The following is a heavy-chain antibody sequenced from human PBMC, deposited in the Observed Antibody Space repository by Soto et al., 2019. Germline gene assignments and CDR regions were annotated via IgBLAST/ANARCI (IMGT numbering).Heavy chain of an antibody. Sequence: EVQLVESGGGLVQPGGSLRLSRVVSGLTFSNYDMHWVGQATGKGLEWVSAIASAGDTYYADSVKGRFTISRENAGDSLFLQMSSLRVGDTAVYYCVALGAHIFWGQGTLVTVSS. D-gene: IGHD2-8*02. CDR1: GLTFSNYD. CDR3: VALGAHIF. CDR2: IASAGDT. J-gene: IGHJ4*02. V-gene: IGHV3-13*04.